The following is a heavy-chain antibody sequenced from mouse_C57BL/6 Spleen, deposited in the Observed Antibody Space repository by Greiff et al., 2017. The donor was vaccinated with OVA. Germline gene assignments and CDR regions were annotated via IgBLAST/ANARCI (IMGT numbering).Heavy chain of an antibody. J-gene: IGHJ1*03. CDR2: IWSGGST. D-gene: IGHD2-4*01. Sequence: QVQLQQSGPGLVQPSQSLSITCTVSGFSLTSYGVHWVRQPPGKGLEWLGVIWSGGSTDYNAAFISRLSISKDNSTSQVFFKMNSMQADDTAIYYCAKRDYDGDFEVWGTGTTVTVSS. V-gene: IGHV2-4*01. CDR3: AKRDYDGDFEV. CDR1: GFSLTSYG.